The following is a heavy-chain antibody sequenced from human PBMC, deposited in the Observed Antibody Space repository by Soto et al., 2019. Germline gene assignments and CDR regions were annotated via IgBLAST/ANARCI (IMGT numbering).Heavy chain of an antibody. V-gene: IGHV1-3*01. Sequence: ASVKVSCKASGYTFTSYAMHWVRQGPGQRLEWMGWINAGNGNTKYSQKFQDRVTITTDTSASTAYMELSSLKSEDTAVYYCARDVAAADYWGQGTLVTVSS. CDR1: GYTFTSYA. J-gene: IGHJ4*02. D-gene: IGHD6-13*01. CDR3: ARDVAAADY. CDR2: INAGNGNT.